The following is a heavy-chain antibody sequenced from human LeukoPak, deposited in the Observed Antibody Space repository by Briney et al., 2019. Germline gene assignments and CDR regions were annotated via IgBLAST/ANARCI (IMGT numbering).Heavy chain of an antibody. V-gene: IGHV3-23*01. CDR3: AKDRLTAAGNDAFDI. CDR1: GFTFSSYA. D-gene: IGHD6-13*01. Sequence: GGSLRLSCAASGFTFSSYAMNWVRQAPGKGLGWVSVISGSGGSTYYADSVKGRFTISRDNSKNTLYLQMNSLRAEDTAVYYCAKDRLTAAGNDAFDIWGQGTMVTVSS. J-gene: IGHJ3*02. CDR2: ISGSGGST.